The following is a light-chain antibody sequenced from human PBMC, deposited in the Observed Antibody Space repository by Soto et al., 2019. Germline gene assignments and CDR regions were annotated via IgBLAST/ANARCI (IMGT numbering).Light chain of an antibody. CDR1: SGSIASNY. J-gene: IGLJ2*01. V-gene: IGLV6-57*04. CDR2: EDN. CDR3: QSYDSSNHVV. Sequence: NFLLTQPHSVSASPGETLTISCTRSSGSIASNYVQWYQQRPGSAPTTVIYEDNQRPSGVPDRFSGSIDSSSNSASLTISGLKTEDEADYYCQSYDSSNHVVFGGGTKLTVL.